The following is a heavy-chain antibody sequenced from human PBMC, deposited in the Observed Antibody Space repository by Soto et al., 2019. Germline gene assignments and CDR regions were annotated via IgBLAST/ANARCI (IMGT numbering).Heavy chain of an antibody. V-gene: IGHV4-4*07. CDR3: ASMAWDRGYSGYDGGYYGMDV. D-gene: IGHD5-12*01. J-gene: IGHJ6*02. CDR1: GGSISSYY. CDR2: IYTSGST. Sequence: SETLSLTCTVSGGSISSYYWSWIRQPAGKGLEWIGRIYTSGSTNYNPSLKSRVTMSVDTSKNQFSLKLSSVTAADTAVYYCASMAWDRGYSGYDGGYYGMDVWGQGTTVTVSS.